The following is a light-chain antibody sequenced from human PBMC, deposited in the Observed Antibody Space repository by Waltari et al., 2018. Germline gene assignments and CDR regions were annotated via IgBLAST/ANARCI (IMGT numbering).Light chain of an antibody. J-gene: IGKJ1*01. CDR2: GAS. CDR1: QSVSRS. V-gene: IGKV3-20*01. Sequence: IVLTQSPGTLSLSPGERATLSCRASQSVSRSLAWYQQKPGQAPKLLIYGASTRPTGIPDRFTGSVSGTAFSLTISSLEPEDFAIYFCQHYVRLPATFGQGTKVEIK. CDR3: QHYVRLPAT.